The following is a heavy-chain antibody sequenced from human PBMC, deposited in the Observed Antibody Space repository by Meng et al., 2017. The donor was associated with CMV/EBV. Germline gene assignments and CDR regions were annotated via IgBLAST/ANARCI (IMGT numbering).Heavy chain of an antibody. Sequence: SLKISCAASGFTFDDYAMHWVRQAPGKGLEWVSGISWNSGSIGYADSVKGRFTISRDNAKNSLYLQMNSLRAEDMALYYCAKVRGCSSTSCYMRDGAFDIWGQGTMVTVSS. D-gene: IGHD2-2*02. CDR3: AKVRGCSSTSCYMRDGAFDI. CDR1: GFTFDDYA. J-gene: IGHJ3*02. V-gene: IGHV3-9*03. CDR2: ISWNSGSI.